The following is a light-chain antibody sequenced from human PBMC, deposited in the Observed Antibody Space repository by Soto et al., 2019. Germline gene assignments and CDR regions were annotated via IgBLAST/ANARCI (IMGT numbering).Light chain of an antibody. CDR3: TSYSSSSPVL. V-gene: IGLV2-14*01. CDR2: EVT. J-gene: IGLJ2*01. Sequence: QSALTQPASVSGSLGQSITISCTGTSSDVGAYNYVSWYQQHPDKAPKLLIFEVTNRPSGVSGRFSGSKSGIMASLSISGFQPEDEADYYCTSYSSSSPVLFGGGTKLTVL. CDR1: SSDVGAYNY.